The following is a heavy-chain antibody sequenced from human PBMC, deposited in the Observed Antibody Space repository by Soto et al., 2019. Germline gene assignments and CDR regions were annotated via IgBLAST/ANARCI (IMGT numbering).Heavy chain of an antibody. CDR3: ARVYGGRGFDP. J-gene: IGHJ5*02. Sequence: ENPSETLSLTCAVSGGSISSGGYSWSWIRQPPGKGLEWIGYIYHSGSTYYNPSLKSRVTISVDRSKNQFSLKLSSVTAADTAVYYCARVYGGRGFDPWGQGTLVTVSS. CDR1: GGSISSGGYS. CDR2: IYHSGST. V-gene: IGHV4-30-2*01. D-gene: IGHD1-26*01.